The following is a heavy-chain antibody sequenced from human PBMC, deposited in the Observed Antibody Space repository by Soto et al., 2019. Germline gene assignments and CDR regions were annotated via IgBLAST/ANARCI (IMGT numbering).Heavy chain of an antibody. D-gene: IGHD2-15*01. CDR1: GFSIRSGYY. J-gene: IGHJ4*02. CDR2: IYHNGST. V-gene: IGHV4-38-2*01. Sequence: SETLSLTCGVSGFSIRSGYYWGWIRQPPGKGLEWIGTIYHNGSTYYSPSLESRVTISIDTSKNQFSLKLSSVTAADTAVYYCARGPDSGGGFDYWGQGTLVTVSS. CDR3: ARGPDSGGGFDY.